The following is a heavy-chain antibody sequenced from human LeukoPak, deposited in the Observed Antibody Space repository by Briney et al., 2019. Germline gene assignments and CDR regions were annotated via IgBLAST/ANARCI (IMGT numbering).Heavy chain of an antibody. CDR1: GGSISSYY. Sequence: SETLSLTCTVSGGSISSYYWSWIRQPPGKGLEWIGYIYYSGSTNYNPSLKSRVTISVDTSKNQFSLELSSVTAADTAVYYCARGILVKVYAAFDYWGQGTLVTVSS. CDR3: ARGILVKVYAAFDY. CDR2: IYYSGST. D-gene: IGHD2-2*01. V-gene: IGHV4-59*12. J-gene: IGHJ4*02.